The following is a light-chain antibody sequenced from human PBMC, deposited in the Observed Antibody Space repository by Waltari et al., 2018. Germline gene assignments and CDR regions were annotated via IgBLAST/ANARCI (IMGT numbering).Light chain of an antibody. CDR2: RNN. CDR3: AAWDESHYV. J-gene: IGLJ1*01. Sequence: QSVLTPPPSASETPGQRVTISCSGSHSTLGRNYPDWYQQLPGRAPNLLIHRNNQRPSGVPDRFSGSKYGTSASLAISGLRSEDEGVYYCAAWDESHYVFGPGTEVTVL. CDR1: HSTLGRNY. V-gene: IGLV1-47*01.